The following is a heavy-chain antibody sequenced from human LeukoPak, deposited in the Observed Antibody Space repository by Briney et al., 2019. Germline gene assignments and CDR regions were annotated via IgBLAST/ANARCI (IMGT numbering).Heavy chain of an antibody. J-gene: IGHJ6*02. CDR1: GYTFTSYG. D-gene: IGHD3-3*01. Sequence: GASVKVSCKASGYTFTSYGISWVRQAPGQGLEWMGWISAYNGNTNYAQKLQGRVTMTTDTSTSTAYMELRSLRSDDTAVYYCARGRGLRFLEWLGWADYGMDVWGQGTTVTVSS. V-gene: IGHV1-18*01. CDR2: ISAYNGNT. CDR3: ARGRGLRFLEWLGWADYGMDV.